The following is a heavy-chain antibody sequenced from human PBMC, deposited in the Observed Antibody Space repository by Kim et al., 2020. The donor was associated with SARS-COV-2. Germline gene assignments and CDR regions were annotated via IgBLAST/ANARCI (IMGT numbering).Heavy chain of an antibody. CDR2: ISAYNGNT. V-gene: IGHV1-18*01. D-gene: IGHD2-15*01. CDR1: GYTFTSYG. CDR3: ARVVGTIVVVVAATPPNWFDP. Sequence: ASVKVSCKASGYTFTSYGISWVRQAPGQGLEWMGWISAYNGNTNYAQKLQGRVTMTTDTSTSTAYMELRSLRSDDTAVYYCARVVGTIVVVVAATPPNWFDPWGQGTLVTVSS. J-gene: IGHJ5*02.